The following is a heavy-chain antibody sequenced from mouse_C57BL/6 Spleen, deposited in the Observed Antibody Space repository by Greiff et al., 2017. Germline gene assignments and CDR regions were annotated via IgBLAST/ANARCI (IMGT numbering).Heavy chain of an antibody. CDR3: ARSPQSWDLFAY. J-gene: IGHJ3*01. V-gene: IGHV1-22*01. Sequence: EVQLQQSGPELVKPGASVKMSCKASGYTFTDYNMHWVKQSHGKSLEWIGYINPNNGGTSYNQKFKGKDTLTVNKSSSTAYMELRSLTSEDSAVYYCARSPQSWDLFAYWGQGTLVTVSA. D-gene: IGHD4-1*01. CDR1: GYTFTDYN. CDR2: INPNNGGT.